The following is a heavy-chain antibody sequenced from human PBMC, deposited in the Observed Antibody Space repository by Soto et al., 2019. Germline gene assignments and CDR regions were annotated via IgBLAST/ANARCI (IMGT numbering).Heavy chain of an antibody. V-gene: IGHV3-23*01. J-gene: IGHJ6*02. CDR2: ISDTGGST. CDR3: AKDRWYSSGWYNYYGMDV. D-gene: IGHD6-19*01. Sequence: EVQLLDSGGGLVQPGGSLRLSCAASGFTFSTSAMTWVRQAPGKGLEWVSGISDTGGSTYYADSVKGRFTISRDNPKNTLYLQMNSLKAEDTAVYYCAKDRWYSSGWYNYYGMDVWGQGTAVTLSS. CDR1: GFTFSTSA.